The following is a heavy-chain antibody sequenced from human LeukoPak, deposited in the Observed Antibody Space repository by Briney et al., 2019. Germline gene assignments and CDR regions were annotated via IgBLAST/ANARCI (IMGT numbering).Heavy chain of an antibody. CDR1: GGSFSGYY. Sequence: SETLSLTCAVYGGSFSGYYWSWIRQPPGKGLEWIGEINHSGSTNYNPSLKSRVTISVDTSKNQFSLKLSSVTAADTAVYYCARRDGYNNGDFDYWGQGTMVTVSS. CDR3: ARRDGYNNGDFDY. V-gene: IGHV4-34*01. J-gene: IGHJ4*03. CDR2: INHSGST. D-gene: IGHD5-24*01.